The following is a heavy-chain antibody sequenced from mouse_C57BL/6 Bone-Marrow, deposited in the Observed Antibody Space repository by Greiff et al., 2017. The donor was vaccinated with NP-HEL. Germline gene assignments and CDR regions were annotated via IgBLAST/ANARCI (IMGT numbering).Heavy chain of an antibody. J-gene: IGHJ4*01. CDR1: GFTFSSYA. Sequence: DVKLVESGGGLVKPGGSLKLSCAASGFTFSSYAMSWVRQTPEKRLEWVATISDGGSYTYYPDNVKVRFTISRDNAKNNLYLQMSHLKSEDTAMYYCASLTTVVATDYYAMDYWGQGTSVTVSS. D-gene: IGHD1-1*01. CDR3: ASLTTVVATDYYAMDY. CDR2: ISDGGSYT. V-gene: IGHV5-4*03.